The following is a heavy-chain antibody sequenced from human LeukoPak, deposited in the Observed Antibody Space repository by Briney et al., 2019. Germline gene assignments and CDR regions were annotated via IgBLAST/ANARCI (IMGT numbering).Heavy chain of an antibody. Sequence: ASVKVSCKASGYSFTSYGISWVRQAPGQGLEWMGWISAYNGNTNYAQRLQGRVTMTTDTSTSTAYMELRSLTPDDTAVYYCARVPSGGPFDYWGQGTLVTVSS. CDR2: ISAYNGNT. D-gene: IGHD2-15*01. V-gene: IGHV1-18*01. CDR3: ARVPSGGPFDY. J-gene: IGHJ4*02. CDR1: GYSFTSYG.